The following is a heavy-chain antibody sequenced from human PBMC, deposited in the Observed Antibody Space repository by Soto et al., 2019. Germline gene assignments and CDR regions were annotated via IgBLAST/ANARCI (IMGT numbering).Heavy chain of an antibody. J-gene: IGHJ6*02. CDR3: AKDSGYQLPDNYFYYGLDV. CDR1: GFTFTSHA. D-gene: IGHD2-2*01. CDR2: ISYDEIDK. V-gene: IGHV3-30*18. Sequence: PWGSLRLSCAASGFTFTSHAMRFFRHTPFKWREWVAAISYDEIDKKYASSVKGRFTVSRDNVKNTLSLQMNSLRPEDTAVYYCAKDSGYQLPDNYFYYGLDVWGQGTTVTVSS.